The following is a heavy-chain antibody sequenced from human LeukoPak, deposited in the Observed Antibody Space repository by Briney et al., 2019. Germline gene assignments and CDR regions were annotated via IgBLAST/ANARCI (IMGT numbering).Heavy chain of an antibody. Sequence: SGGSLRLSCAASGCTFRRYAMSWVRQAPGKGLEWVSAISGSGGSTYYADSVKGRFTISRDNSKNTLYLQMNSLRAEDTAVYYCAKGLSYYVSSGYYGYNYWGQGTLVTVSS. CDR1: GCTFRRYA. D-gene: IGHD3-22*01. CDR3: AKGLSYYVSSGYYGYNY. CDR2: ISGSGGST. J-gene: IGHJ4*02. V-gene: IGHV3-23*01.